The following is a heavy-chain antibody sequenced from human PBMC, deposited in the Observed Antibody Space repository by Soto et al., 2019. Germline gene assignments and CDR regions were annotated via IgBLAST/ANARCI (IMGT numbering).Heavy chain of an antibody. CDR3: AKGGRQWLVTSDFNY. J-gene: IGHJ4*02. V-gene: IGHV3-30*18. CDR2: VSHDGRNT. Sequence: VQLVESGGGVVQPGRSLRLSCAASGFTFSDYAMHWVRKAPGKGLEGVAVVSHDGRNTHYADSVKGRFTISRDSSKNTVSLEMTSLRAEDTAVYYCAKGGRQWLVTSDFNYWGQGALVTVSS. D-gene: IGHD6-19*01. CDR1: GFTFSDYA.